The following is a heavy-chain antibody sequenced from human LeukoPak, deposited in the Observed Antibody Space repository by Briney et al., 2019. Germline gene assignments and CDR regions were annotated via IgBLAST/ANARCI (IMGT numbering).Heavy chain of an antibody. CDR3: AREWELLVGYFDY. Sequence: PSETLSLTCTVSGGSISSYYWSCIRQPPGKGLEWIGSIYYSGSTYYNPSLKSRVTISVDTSKNQFSLKLSSVTAADTAVYYCAREWELLVGYFDYWGQGTLVTVSS. J-gene: IGHJ4*02. CDR2: IYYSGST. CDR1: GGSISSYY. V-gene: IGHV4-59*12. D-gene: IGHD1-26*01.